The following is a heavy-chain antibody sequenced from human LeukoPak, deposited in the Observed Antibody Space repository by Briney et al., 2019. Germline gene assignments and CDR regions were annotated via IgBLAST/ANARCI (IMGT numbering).Heavy chain of an antibody. CDR1: GFTFSRYS. D-gene: IGHD1-26*01. Sequence: SGGSLRLSCAASGFTFSRYSMNWVRQAPGKGLEWVSAISGSGGSTFYADSVKGRFTISRDNSKNTLYLQMNSLRAEDTAVYYCAKGPPGGSYGSEYFQHWGQGTLVTVSS. V-gene: IGHV3-23*01. CDR2: ISGSGGST. J-gene: IGHJ1*01. CDR3: AKGPPGGSYGSEYFQH.